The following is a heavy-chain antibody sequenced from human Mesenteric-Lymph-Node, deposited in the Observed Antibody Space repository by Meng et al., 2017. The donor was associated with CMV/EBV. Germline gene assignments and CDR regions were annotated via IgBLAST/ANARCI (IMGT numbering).Heavy chain of an antibody. CDR1: GFIFNSYE. CDR2: ISTAGRGT. Sequence: GSLRLSCAASGFIFNSYEMNWVRQAPGKGLEWVSYISTAGRGTYYADSVKGRFTVSRDNTKNLLFLQMNSLRVEDTGVYYCARDNSPKPKWDYGMDVWGQGTTVTVSS. J-gene: IGHJ6*02. CDR3: ARDNSPKPKWDYGMDV. V-gene: IGHV3-48*03. D-gene: IGHD1-14*01.